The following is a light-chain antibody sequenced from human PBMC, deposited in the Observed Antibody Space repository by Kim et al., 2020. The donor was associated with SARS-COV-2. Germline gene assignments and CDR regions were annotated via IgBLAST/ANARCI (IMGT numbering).Light chain of an antibody. J-gene: IGKJ2*01. Sequence: EIVLTQSPGTLSLSPGERATLSCRASQSVSSSYLAWYQQKPGQAPRLLIYGASSRATGIPDRFSGSGSGTDFTLTISRLEPEDLAVYYCQQYGISPMYTFGQGTKLEI. CDR3: QQYGISPMYT. CDR2: GAS. V-gene: IGKV3-20*01. CDR1: QSVSSSY.